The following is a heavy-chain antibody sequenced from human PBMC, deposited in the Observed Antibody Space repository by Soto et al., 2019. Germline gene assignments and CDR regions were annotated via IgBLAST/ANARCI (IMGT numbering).Heavy chain of an antibody. Sequence: QVQLQESGPGLVKPSQTLSLTCTVSGCSISSGGYYWSWIRQHPGQGLEWIGYIYYRGSTYCNQSLKSRVTIAVDTSKNQYSLKLSSVPAADTAVYYCARGLRPAAPPHFDYCGKGTLVTVYS. CDR1: GCSISSGGYY. CDR3: ARGLRPAAPPHFDY. V-gene: IGHV4-31*03. CDR2: IYYRGST. J-gene: IGHJ4*02. D-gene: IGHD2-2*01.